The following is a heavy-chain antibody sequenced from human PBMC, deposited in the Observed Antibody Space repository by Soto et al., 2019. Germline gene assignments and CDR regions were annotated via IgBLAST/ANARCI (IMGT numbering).Heavy chain of an antibody. J-gene: IGHJ3*02. CDR1: GFTFSSYA. Sequence: LSCAASGFTFSSYAMSWDRQAPGKGLEWVSAISGSGGSTYYADAVKGRFTISRDNSKNTLYLQMNSLRAEDTAVYYCAKEVRARVAFDIWGQGTMVTVSS. CDR3: AKEVRARVAFDI. V-gene: IGHV3-23*01. CDR2: ISGSGGST.